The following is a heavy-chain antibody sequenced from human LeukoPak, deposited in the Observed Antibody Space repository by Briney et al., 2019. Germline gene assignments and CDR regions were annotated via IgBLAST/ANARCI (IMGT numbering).Heavy chain of an antibody. CDR3: ARDFFRVGATSAY. CDR2: TSSSGETT. CDR1: GFTFSSYA. Sequence: GGSLRLSCVASGFTFSSYAMSWVRQAAGKGLEWVSSTSSSGETTYYADSVKGRFTISRDNSRNTLYLQMNSLRAEDTAVYYCARDFFRVGATSAYWGQGTLVTVSS. V-gene: IGHV3-23*01. J-gene: IGHJ4*02. D-gene: IGHD1-26*01.